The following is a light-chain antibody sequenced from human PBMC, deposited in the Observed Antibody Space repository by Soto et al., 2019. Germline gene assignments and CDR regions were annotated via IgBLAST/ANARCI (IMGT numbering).Light chain of an antibody. CDR1: QRVGSN. CDR3: QHYNTWLRT. V-gene: IGKV3-15*01. J-gene: IGKJ1*01. CDR2: DAA. Sequence: EILMTQSLATLSVSPGGRTTLACRASQRVGSNLVRYKQNPVHAHRLPVYDAATRAPGVPAGFNGSGSGTEFTLTISSLQSEDFAVYYCQHYNTWLRTFGHGTKVDIK.